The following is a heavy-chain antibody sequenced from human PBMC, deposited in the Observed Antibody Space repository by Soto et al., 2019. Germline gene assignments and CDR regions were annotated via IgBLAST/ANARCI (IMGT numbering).Heavy chain of an antibody. CDR1: GYTFTSYY. CDR3: ARTGEYYDSSGPYFDY. D-gene: IGHD3-22*01. Sequence: QAQLVQSGAEVKKPGASVKVSCKASGYTFTSYYMHWVRQAPGQGLEWMGIINPSGGSTSYAQKFQGRVTMTRDTSTSTVYMELSSLRSEDTAVYYCARTGEYYDSSGPYFDYWGQGTLVTVSS. CDR2: INPSGGST. V-gene: IGHV1-46*01. J-gene: IGHJ4*02.